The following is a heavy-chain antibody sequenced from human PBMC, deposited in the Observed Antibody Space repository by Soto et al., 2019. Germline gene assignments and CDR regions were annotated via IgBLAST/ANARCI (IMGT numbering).Heavy chain of an antibody. J-gene: IGHJ3*02. CDR2: INPNSGGT. Sequence: ASVKVCCKASGYIFTDYYMHWVRQAPGRELGWMGRINPNSGGTNYAQKFQGRVTMTRDTSISTAYTELSSLRSEDTATYYCARDGLRYFDGGAFDIWGQGTMVTVSS. D-gene: IGHD3-9*01. V-gene: IGHV1-2*06. CDR1: GYIFTDYY. CDR3: ARDGLRYFDGGAFDI.